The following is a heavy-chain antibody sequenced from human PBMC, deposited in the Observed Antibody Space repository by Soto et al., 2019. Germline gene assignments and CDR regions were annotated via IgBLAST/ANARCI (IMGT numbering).Heavy chain of an antibody. CDR2: IYYSGST. J-gene: IGHJ5*02. V-gene: IGHV4-59*08. CDR3: ARVFTDSSSFFDP. Sequence: SETLSLTCTVSGGSISSYYWSWIRQPPGKGLEWIGYIYYSGSTNYNPSLKSRVTISVDTSKNQFSLKLSSVTAADTAVYYCARVFTDSSSFFDPWGQGTLVTVSS. D-gene: IGHD6-13*01. CDR1: GGSISSYY.